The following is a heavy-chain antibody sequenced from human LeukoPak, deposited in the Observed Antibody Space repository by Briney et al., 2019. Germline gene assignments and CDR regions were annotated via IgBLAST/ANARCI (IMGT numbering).Heavy chain of an antibody. CDR3: ASAYSSSSVLDY. CDR2: IYYSGST. CDR1: GGSISSYY. D-gene: IGHD6-6*01. Sequence: PSETLSLTCTVSGGSISSYYWSWVRQAPGKGLECIGDIYYSGSTNYNPSLKSRVTISVDTSKNTFSLKLSSVTAADTALSYCASAYSSSSVLDYWGQGNLVTVSS. J-gene: IGHJ4*02. V-gene: IGHV4-59*01.